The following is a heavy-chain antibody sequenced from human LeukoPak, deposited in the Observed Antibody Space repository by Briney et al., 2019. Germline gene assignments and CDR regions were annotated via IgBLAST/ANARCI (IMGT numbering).Heavy chain of an antibody. CDR3: ATYRHLPY. D-gene: IGHD2-2*02. CDR1: GFTFDDYA. V-gene: IGHV3-9*01. CDR2: ISWNSGSI. Sequence: PGGSLRLSCAASGFTFDDYAMYWVRQAPGKGLEWVSGISWNSGSIDYADSVKGRFTISRDNAKNSLYLQMSSLRAEDSAMYYCATYRHLPYWGQGILVTVSS. J-gene: IGHJ4*02.